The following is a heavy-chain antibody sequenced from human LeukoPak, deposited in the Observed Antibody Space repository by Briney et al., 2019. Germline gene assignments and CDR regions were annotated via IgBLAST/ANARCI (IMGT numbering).Heavy chain of an antibody. D-gene: IGHD3-22*01. CDR1: GGPISSGGYY. V-gene: IGHV4-31*03. J-gene: IGHJ3*02. CDR3: ARGWRSDYYDSSGYPKDNDAFDI. CDR2: IYYSGST. Sequence: PSQTLSLTCTVSGGPISSGGYYWSWIRQHPGKGLEWIGYIYYSGSTYYNPSLKSRVTISVDTSKNQFSLKLSSVTAADTAVYYCARGWRSDYYDSSGYPKDNDAFDIWGQGTMVTVSS.